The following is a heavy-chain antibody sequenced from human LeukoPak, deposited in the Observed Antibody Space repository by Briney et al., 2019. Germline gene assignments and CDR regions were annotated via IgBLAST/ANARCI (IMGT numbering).Heavy chain of an antibody. J-gene: IGHJ4*02. D-gene: IGHD3-9*01. CDR3: ARDPPYYDILTGHYMFDY. CDR2: ISAYNGNT. Sequence: ASVKVSCKASGYTFTGYYMHWVRQAPGQGLEWMGWISAYNGNTNYAQKLQGRVTMTTDTSTSTAYMELRSLRSDDTAVYYCARDPPYYDILTGHYMFDYWGQGTLVTVSS. V-gene: IGHV1-18*04. CDR1: GYTFTGYY.